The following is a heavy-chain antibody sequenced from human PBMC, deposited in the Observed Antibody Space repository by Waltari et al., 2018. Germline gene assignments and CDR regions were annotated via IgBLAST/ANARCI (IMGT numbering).Heavy chain of an antibody. Sequence: QVQLVQSGAEVKKPGASVKIACKASGYMFTNYYMYWVRQAPGQGLEWMGWINPNSGGTNHAQKFQGRVTMTRDTSIITAYMELTRLRSDDTAVYFCARRKGYCTSSTCPPVQGYFCYWGQGTLVTVSS. J-gene: IGHJ4*02. D-gene: IGHD2-2*01. V-gene: IGHV1-2*02. CDR2: INPNSGGT. CDR3: ARRKGYCTSSTCPPVQGYFCY. CDR1: GYMFTNYY.